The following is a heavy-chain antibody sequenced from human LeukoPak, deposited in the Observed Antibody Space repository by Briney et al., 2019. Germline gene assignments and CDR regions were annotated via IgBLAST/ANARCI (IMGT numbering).Heavy chain of an antibody. D-gene: IGHD2-15*01. Sequence: ASVKVSCKASGYTFTDYYMHWVRQAPGQGLEWVGWVNPYSGGTNFAQKFQGRVTMTRDTSINTAYMELSRLRSADTAVYYCARSIVVVVAATGYYYYYYMDVWGKGTTVTVSS. J-gene: IGHJ6*03. CDR1: GYTFTDYY. CDR2: VNPYSGGT. CDR3: ARSIVVVVAATGYYYYYYMDV. V-gene: IGHV1-2*02.